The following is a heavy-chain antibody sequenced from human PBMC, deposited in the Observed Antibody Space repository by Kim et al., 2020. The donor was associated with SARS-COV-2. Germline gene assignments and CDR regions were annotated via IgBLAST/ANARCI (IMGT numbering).Heavy chain of an antibody. D-gene: IGHD6-19*01. CDR2: INWNGAFI. CDR1: GFSFGDHA. J-gene: IGHJ4*02. Sequence: GGSLRLSCAASGFSFGDHAMHWVRQTPGKGLEWVSGINWNGAFIVYADSVKGRFAISRDNAKSSVHLQMNSLRPEDTALYYCAKARETRAVAGPKSFDCWGQGTLITVSS. CDR3: AKARETRAVAGPKSFDC. V-gene: IGHV3-9*01.